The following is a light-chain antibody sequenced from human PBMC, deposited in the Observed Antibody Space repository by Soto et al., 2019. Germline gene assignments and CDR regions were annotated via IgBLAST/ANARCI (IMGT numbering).Light chain of an antibody. CDR3: LLYYDGAYV. CDR2: DTN. CDR1: TGAVTSGYF. Sequence: LVTDAPSLTVSPEWTVTLTCTPSTGAVTSGYFPTWFQQKPGQATRALIYDTNKKRSWTPARFSGSLLGGKAALTLSGVQPEDEAEYYCLLYYDGAYVFGSGTRVTVL. J-gene: IGLJ1*01. V-gene: IGLV7-43*01.